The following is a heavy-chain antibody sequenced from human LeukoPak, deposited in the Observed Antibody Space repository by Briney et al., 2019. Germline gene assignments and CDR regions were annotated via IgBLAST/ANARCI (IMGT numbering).Heavy chain of an antibody. Sequence: SETLSLTCTVSGASISSYYWSWIRQPPGKGLEWIGYIHSSGSAKYNPSLQSRVTMSVDTSQNHFSLKLTSVTAADTAVYYCARQGNYYYYGMDVWGPGTPVTVSS. J-gene: IGHJ6*02. CDR3: ARQGNYYYYGMDV. CDR2: IHSSGSA. D-gene: IGHD3-10*01. V-gene: IGHV4-59*08. CDR1: GASISSYY.